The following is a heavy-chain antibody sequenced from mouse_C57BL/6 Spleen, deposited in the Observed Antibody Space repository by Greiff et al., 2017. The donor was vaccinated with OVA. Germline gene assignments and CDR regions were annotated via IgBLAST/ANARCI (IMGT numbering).Heavy chain of an antibody. J-gene: IGHJ3*01. V-gene: IGHV1-85*01. Sequence: VQLQQSGPELVKPGASVKLSCKASGYTFTSYDINWVKQRPGQGLEWIGWIYPRAGSTKYNEKFKGKATLTVDTSSSTAYMELHSLTSEDSAVYFCARSAMVTGAWFAYWGQGTLVTVSA. CDR3: ARSAMVTGAWFAY. D-gene: IGHD2-1*01. CDR1: GYTFTSYD. CDR2: IYPRAGST.